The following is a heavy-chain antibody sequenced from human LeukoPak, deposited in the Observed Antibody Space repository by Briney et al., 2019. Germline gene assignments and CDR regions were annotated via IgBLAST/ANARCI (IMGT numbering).Heavy chain of an antibody. V-gene: IGHV4-39*01. J-gene: IGHJ4*02. D-gene: IGHD1-26*01. CDR3: ARHSNRGATGY. CDR1: GGSISSSSYY. CDR2: IYYSGSS. Sequence: SETLSLTCTVSGGSISSSSYYWGWMRQPPGKWLEWIGIIYYSGSSYYNPSLKSRVTISVDTSKNQSSLKLSSVTAADTAVYYCARHSNRGATGYWGQGTLVTVSS.